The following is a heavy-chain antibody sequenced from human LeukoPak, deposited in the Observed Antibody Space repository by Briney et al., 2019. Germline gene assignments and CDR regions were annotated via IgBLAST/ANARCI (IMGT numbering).Heavy chain of an antibody. CDR1: GYSFTSHG. CDR3: ARVPDDVVAALSFDF. D-gene: IGHD5-12*01. J-gene: IGHJ4*02. Sequence: ASVKVSCKASGYSFTSHGISCVRQAPGQGLGWMGWISAYNGNTKYAQKLQGRVTMTTDTSTSTAYMELGSLRSDDTAVYYCARVPDDVVAALSFDFWGQGTLVTVSS. CDR2: ISAYNGNT. V-gene: IGHV1-18*01.